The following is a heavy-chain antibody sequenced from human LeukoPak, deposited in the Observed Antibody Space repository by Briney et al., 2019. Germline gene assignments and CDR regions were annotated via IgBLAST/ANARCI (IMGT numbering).Heavy chain of an antibody. Sequence: PSETLSLTCTVSGGSINSYYWSWIRQPPGKGLEWIGYIYHSGSTYYNPSLKSRVTISVDRSKNQFSLKLSSVTAADTAVYYCASSFGGQGADYWGQGTLVTVSS. D-gene: IGHD3-16*01. J-gene: IGHJ4*02. CDR3: ASSFGGQGADY. CDR1: GGSINSYY. CDR2: IYHSGST. V-gene: IGHV4-59*04.